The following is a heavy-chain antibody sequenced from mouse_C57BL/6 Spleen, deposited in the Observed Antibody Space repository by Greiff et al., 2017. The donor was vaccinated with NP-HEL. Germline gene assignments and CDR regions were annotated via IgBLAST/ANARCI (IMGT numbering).Heavy chain of an antibody. J-gene: IGHJ4*01. CDR3: ARRGNYVEDYAMDY. D-gene: IGHD2-1*01. Sequence: VQLQQSGPGLVQPSQGGVMTWTVSGFSLTSYGVHWVRQSPGKGLEWLGVIWSGGSTDYNAAFISRLSISKDNSKSQVFFKMNSLQADDTAIYYCARRGNYVEDYAMDYWGQGTSVTVSS. V-gene: IGHV2-2*01. CDR2: IWSGGST. CDR1: GFSLTSYG.